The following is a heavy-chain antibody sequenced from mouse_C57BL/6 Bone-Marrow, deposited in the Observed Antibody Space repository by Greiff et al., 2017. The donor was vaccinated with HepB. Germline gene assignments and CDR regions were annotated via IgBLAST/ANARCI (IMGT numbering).Heavy chain of an antibody. CDR2: IYPGSGNT. D-gene: IGHD2-3*01. CDR3: ARGDGYFLYYYAMDY. CDR1: GYTFTDYY. Sequence: QVTLKVSGAELVRPGASVKLSCKASGYTFTDYYINWVKQRPGQGLEWIARIYPGSGNTYYNEKFKGKATLTAEKSSSTAYMQLSSLTSEDSAVYFCARGDGYFLYYYAMDYWGQGTSVTVSS. V-gene: IGHV1-76*01. J-gene: IGHJ4*01.